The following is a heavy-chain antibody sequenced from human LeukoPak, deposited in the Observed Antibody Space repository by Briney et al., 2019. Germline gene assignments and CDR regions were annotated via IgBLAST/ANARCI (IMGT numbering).Heavy chain of an antibody. CDR1: GFTFITYA. V-gene: IGHV3-23*01. Sequence: GSLRLSFAASGFTFITYAMSWVRQAPGKGLEWVSAISTNSAGTYYADSVKGRFTISRDNSENTLYLQMNSLRGEDTAVYYCAKGSSSSRPYYFDYWGQGTLVTVSS. D-gene: IGHD6-13*01. J-gene: IGHJ4*02. CDR3: AKGSSSSRPYYFDY. CDR2: ISTNSAGT.